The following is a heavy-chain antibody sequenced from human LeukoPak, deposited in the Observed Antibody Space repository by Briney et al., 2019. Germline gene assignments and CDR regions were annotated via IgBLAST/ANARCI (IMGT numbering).Heavy chain of an antibody. CDR2: IIPIFGTA. CDR3: ARDRCSGYDRWYYFDY. J-gene: IGHJ4*02. D-gene: IGHD5-12*01. Sequence: SVKVSCKASGGTFSSYAISWVRQAPGQGLEWMGGIIPIFGTANYAQKFQGRVTITADESTSTAYMELSSLRSEDTAVYYCARDRCSGYDRWYYFDYWGQGTLVTVSS. CDR1: GGTFSSYA. V-gene: IGHV1-69*13.